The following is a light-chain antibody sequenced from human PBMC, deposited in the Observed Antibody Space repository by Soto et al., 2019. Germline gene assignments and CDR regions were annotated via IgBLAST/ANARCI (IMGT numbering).Light chain of an antibody. V-gene: IGLV1-47*02. CDR2: SNN. CDR1: SSNIGGTNY. CDR3: ASWDDRLGAVI. J-gene: IGLJ2*01. Sequence: SVLTQPPSASGTPGQRAFISCSGSSSNIGGTNYAYWYQQLPGAAPKLLMHSNNLRPSGVPERISGSKSGTSASLAISGLRSEDEAVYYCASWDDRLGAVIFGGGTKVTVL.